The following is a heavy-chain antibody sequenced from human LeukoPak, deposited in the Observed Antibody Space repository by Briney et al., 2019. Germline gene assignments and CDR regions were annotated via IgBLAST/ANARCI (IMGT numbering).Heavy chain of an antibody. CDR1: GGSISSSSYY. Sequence: PSETLSLTCTVSGGSISSSSYYWGWIRQPPGKGLEWIGSIYYSGSTYYNPSLKSRVTISVDTSKNQFSLKLSSVTAADTAVYYCARSIGWFDPWGQGTLVTVSS. CDR2: IYYSGST. J-gene: IGHJ5*02. V-gene: IGHV4-39*01. CDR3: ARSIGWFDP.